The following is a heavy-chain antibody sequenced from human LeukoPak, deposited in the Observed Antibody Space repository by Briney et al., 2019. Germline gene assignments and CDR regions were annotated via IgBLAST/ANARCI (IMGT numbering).Heavy chain of an antibody. CDR1: GFTFSSYS. J-gene: IGHJ4*02. D-gene: IGHD4-17*01. CDR2: ISSGGTYV. V-gene: IGHV3-21*01. Sequence: KPGGSLRLSCAASGFTFSSYSMNWVRQAPGKGLEWVSSISSGGTYVNYPDLLKGRFTLSRDNAKNSLYLQMNSLRAEDTAVYYCAGNLYGDYAFDYWGQGTLVTVSS. CDR3: AGNLYGDYAFDY.